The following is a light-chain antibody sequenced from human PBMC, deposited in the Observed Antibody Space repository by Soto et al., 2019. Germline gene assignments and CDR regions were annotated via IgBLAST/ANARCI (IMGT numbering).Light chain of an antibody. J-gene: IGKJ1*01. V-gene: IGKV1-5*01. CDR2: DAS. Sequence: GDRVTITCRARQSISTWMAWYQQKPGKVPKLLVYDASTLQSGVASRFSGSGSGTEFTLTISSLQSEDFAVYYCQHYDNWPHTFGQGTKVDNK. CDR1: QSISTW. CDR3: QHYDNWPHT.